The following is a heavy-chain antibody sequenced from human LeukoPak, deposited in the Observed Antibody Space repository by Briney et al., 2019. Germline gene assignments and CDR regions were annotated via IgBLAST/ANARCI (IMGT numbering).Heavy chain of an antibody. J-gene: IGHJ5*02. V-gene: IGHV3-30-3*01. Sequence: GGSLRLSCSASGFIFSSYSMQWVRQAPGKGVEGVAMISYDGSSTYYADSVKGGFTISRDSSQNTLYLQMNSLRSDGTAVYYCARTYYGSGSYSWFDPWGQGTLVSVSS. CDR3: ARTYYGSGSYSWFDP. CDR1: GFIFSSYS. D-gene: IGHD3-10*01. CDR2: ISYDGSST.